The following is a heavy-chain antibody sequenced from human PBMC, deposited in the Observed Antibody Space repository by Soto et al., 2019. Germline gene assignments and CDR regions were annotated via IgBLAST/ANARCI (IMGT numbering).Heavy chain of an antibody. J-gene: IGHJ5*02. V-gene: IGHV3-30-3*01. CDR2: ISYDGSNQ. Sequence: PGGSLRLSCAASGFAFDNHVMHWVRQAPGKGLEWVGFISYDGSNQYYADSVTGRFTVSRDNAKNSLHLQMNSLRAEDTAVYYCTRDASRDSSARGWFDPWGPGTLVTVSS. CDR1: GFAFDNHV. CDR3: TRDASRDSSARGWFDP. D-gene: IGHD6-13*01.